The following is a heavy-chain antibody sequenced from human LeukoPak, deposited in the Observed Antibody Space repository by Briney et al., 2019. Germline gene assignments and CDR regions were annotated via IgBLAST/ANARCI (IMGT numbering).Heavy chain of an antibody. D-gene: IGHD2/OR15-2a*01. Sequence: PGGSLRLSCAASGFTFSSYWMSWVRQAPGKGLEWVANIKQDGSEKYYVDSVKGRFTISRDNAKNSLYLQMNSLRAEDTAVYYCTRLHSIASHCFDYWGQGTLVTVSS. CDR2: IKQDGSEK. V-gene: IGHV3-7*03. CDR3: TRLHSIASHCFDY. CDR1: GFTFSSYW. J-gene: IGHJ4*02.